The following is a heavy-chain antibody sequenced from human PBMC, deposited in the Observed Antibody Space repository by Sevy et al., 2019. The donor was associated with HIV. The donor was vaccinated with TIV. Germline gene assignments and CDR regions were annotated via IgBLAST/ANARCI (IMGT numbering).Heavy chain of an antibody. V-gene: IGHV4-59*13. Sequence: SETLSLTCTVSGGSISSYYWSWIRQPPGKELELIGYIYYSGSTNYNPSLKSRVTISLDTSKDHFSLKLSSVTAADTAVYYCARGRSGYYSIVDYWGQGTLVTVSS. CDR2: IYYSGST. J-gene: IGHJ4*02. D-gene: IGHD3-22*01. CDR1: GGSISSYY. CDR3: ARGRSGYYSIVDY.